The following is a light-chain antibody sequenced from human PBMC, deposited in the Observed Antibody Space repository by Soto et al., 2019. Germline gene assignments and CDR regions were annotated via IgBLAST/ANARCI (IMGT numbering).Light chain of an antibody. J-gene: IGKJ1*01. CDR2: GAS. CDR3: QQYNDWPPWT. V-gene: IGKV3-15*01. CDR1: HSVGRN. Sequence: EIVMTQSPATLSVSPGGRATLSCRASHSVGRNLAWYQQKPGQAPRLLIFGASTRATGIPARFSGSGSETEFTLTISSLQSEDFAVYYCQQYNDWPPWTFGQGTKVEIK.